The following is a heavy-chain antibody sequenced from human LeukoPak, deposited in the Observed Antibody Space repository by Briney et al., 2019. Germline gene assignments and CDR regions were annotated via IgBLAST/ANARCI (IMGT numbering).Heavy chain of an antibody. CDR2: ISAYNGNT. D-gene: IGHD4-17*01. CDR3: ARWGCGDYTGVYYFDY. J-gene: IGHJ4*02. V-gene: IGHV1-18*01. CDR1: GGTFTSYG. Sequence: GASVKVSCKASGGTFTSYGISWVRQAPGQGLEWMGWISAYNGNTNYAQKLQGRVTMTTDTSTSTAYMELRSLRSDDTAVYYCARWGCGDYTGVYYFDYWGQGTLVTVSS.